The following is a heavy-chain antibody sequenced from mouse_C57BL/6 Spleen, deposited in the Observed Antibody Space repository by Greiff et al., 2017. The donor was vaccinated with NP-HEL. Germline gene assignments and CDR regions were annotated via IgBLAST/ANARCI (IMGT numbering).Heavy chain of an antibody. V-gene: IGHV1-82*01. CDR2: IYPGDGDT. CDR1: GYAFSSSW. CDR3: AIGYYVPYYYAMDY. D-gene: IGHD2-3*01. Sequence: QVQLQQSGPELVKPGASVKISCKASGYAFSSSWMNWVKQRPGKGLEWIGRIYPGDGDTNYNGKFKGKATLTADKSSSTAYMQLSSLTSEDSAVYFCAIGYYVPYYYAMDYWGQGTSVTVSS. J-gene: IGHJ4*01.